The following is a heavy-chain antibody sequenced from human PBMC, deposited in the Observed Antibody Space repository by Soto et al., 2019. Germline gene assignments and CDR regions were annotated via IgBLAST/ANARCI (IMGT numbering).Heavy chain of an antibody. D-gene: IGHD2-2*01. V-gene: IGHV3-49*03. CDR1: GFTFGDYA. Sequence: GGSLRLSCTASGFTFGDYAMSWFRQAPGKGLEWVGFIRSKAYGGTTEYAASVKGRFTISRDDSKSIAYLQMNSLKTEDTAVYYCTSSYCRSTSCYAHYWGQGTLVTVSS. J-gene: IGHJ4*02. CDR2: IRSKAYGGTT. CDR3: TSSYCRSTSCYAHY.